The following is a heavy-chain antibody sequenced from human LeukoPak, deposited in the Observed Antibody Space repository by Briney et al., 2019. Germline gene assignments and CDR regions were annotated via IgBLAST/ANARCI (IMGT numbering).Heavy chain of an antibody. V-gene: IGHV3-21*06. Sequence: PGGSLRLSCVASGFIFSDYSMDWVRQAPGKGLGWVSSISSSSAYIFYSDSVKGRFTISRGNAQSSLYLQMNSLRAEDTAVYYCARGLHFRVYDSSDYYPYWGQGTLVTVSS. J-gene: IGHJ4*02. CDR2: ISSSSAYI. CDR3: ARGLHFRVYDSSDYYPY. CDR1: GFIFSDYS. D-gene: IGHD3-22*01.